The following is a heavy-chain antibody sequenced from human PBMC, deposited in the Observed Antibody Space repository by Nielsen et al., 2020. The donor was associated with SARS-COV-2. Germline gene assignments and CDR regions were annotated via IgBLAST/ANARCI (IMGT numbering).Heavy chain of an antibody. CDR2: INHSGST. CDR3: ARHGYCSSTSCYTEAGEYFQH. V-gene: IGHV4-34*01. D-gene: IGHD2-2*02. Sequence: SETLSLTCTVSGVSISSYYWSWIRQPPGKGLEWIGEINHSGSTNYNPSLKSRVTISVDTSKNQFSLKLSSVTAADTAVYYCARHGYCSSTSCYTEAGEYFQHWGQGTLVTVSS. J-gene: IGHJ1*01. CDR1: GVSISSYY.